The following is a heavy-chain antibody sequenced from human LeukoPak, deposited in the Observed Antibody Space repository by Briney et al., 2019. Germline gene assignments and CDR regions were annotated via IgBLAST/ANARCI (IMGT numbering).Heavy chain of an antibody. J-gene: IGHJ3*02. CDR1: GFTFSSYG. V-gene: IGHV3-30*18. CDR2: ISYDGSNK. Sequence: GRSLRLSCAASGFTFSSYGMHWVRQAPGKGLEWVAVISYDGSNKYYADSVKGRFTISRDNSKNTLYLQMNSLRAEDTAVYYGAKDLRGLYGDQVAFDIWGQGTMVTVSS. D-gene: IGHD4-17*01. CDR3: AKDLRGLYGDQVAFDI.